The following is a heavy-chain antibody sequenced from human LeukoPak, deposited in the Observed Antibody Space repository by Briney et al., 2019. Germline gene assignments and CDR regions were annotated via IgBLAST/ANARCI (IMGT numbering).Heavy chain of an antibody. CDR3: ARASHDYGVKLDY. Sequence: ASVKVSCKASGYTFTSYDINWVRQATGQGLEWMGWVNPNSGNTGYAQKFQGRVTMTRNTSISTAYMELSSLRSEDTAVYYCARASHDYGVKLDYWGQGTLVTVSS. V-gene: IGHV1-8*01. CDR1: GYTFTSYD. CDR2: VNPNSGNT. D-gene: IGHD4-17*01. J-gene: IGHJ4*02.